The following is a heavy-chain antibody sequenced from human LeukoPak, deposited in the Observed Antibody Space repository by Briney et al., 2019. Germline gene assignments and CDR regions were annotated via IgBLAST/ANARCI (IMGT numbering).Heavy chain of an antibody. D-gene: IGHD3-10*01. CDR1: GFTFSSYA. Sequence: GGSLRLSCAASGFTFSSYAMSWVRQAPGKGLDWVSAISGSGGSTYYADSVKGRFTISRDNSKNTLYLQMNSLRAEDTAVYYCAKNSIYGSGSFAYYFDYWGQGTLVTVSS. CDR2: ISGSGGST. CDR3: AKNSIYGSGSFAYYFDY. V-gene: IGHV3-23*01. J-gene: IGHJ4*02.